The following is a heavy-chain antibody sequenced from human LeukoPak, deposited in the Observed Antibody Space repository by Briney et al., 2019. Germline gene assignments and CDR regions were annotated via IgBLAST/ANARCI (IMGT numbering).Heavy chain of an antibody. CDR2: IGADGGTT. J-gene: IGHJ4*02. D-gene: IGHD4-17*01. CDR3: AKDASLYGDYYGY. CDR1: GFTFSNSA. Sequence: PGGSLRLSCAASGFTFSNSAMSWVRQAPGKGLEWVSAIGADGGTTYYADSVKGRFTISRDNSKNTPFLQMNSLRAEDTAVYYCAKDASLYGDYYGYWGQGTLVTVSS. V-gene: IGHV3-23*01.